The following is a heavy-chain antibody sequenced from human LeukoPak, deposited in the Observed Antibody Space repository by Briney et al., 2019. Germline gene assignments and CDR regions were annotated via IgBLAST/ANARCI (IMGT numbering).Heavy chain of an antibody. V-gene: IGHV4-61*02. Sequence: SETLSLTCTVSGGSISSGSYYWSWIRQPAGKGLKWIGRIYTSGSTNYNPSLKSRVTISVDTSKNQFSLKLSSVTAADTAVYYCARVPYDYVWGSYDYWGQGTLVTVSS. D-gene: IGHD3-16*01. CDR2: IYTSGST. J-gene: IGHJ4*02. CDR1: GGSISSGSYY. CDR3: ARVPYDYVWGSYDY.